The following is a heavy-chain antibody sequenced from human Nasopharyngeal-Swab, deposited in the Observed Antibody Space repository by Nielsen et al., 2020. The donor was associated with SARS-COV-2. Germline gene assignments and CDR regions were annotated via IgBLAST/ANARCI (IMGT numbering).Heavy chain of an antibody. J-gene: IGHJ6*02. Sequence: GGSLRLSCAASGFTFSSYEMNWVRQAPGKGLEWVSYISSSGSTIYYADSVKGRFTISRDNAKNSLYLQMNSLRAEDTAVYYCARDREVRGVYYYYYGMDVWGQRTTVTVSS. CDR3: ARDREVRGVYYYYYGMDV. V-gene: IGHV3-48*03. CDR2: ISSSGSTI. CDR1: GFTFSSYE. D-gene: IGHD3-10*01.